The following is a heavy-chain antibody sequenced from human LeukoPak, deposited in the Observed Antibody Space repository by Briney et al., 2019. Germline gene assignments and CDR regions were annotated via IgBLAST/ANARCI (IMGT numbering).Heavy chain of an antibody. CDR1: GGSISSYY. CDR2: IYYSGST. J-gene: IGHJ6*02. CDR3: ARDWWFGDSKENYYYYGMDV. Sequence: SETLSLTCTVSGGSISSYYWSWIRQPPGKGLEWIGYIYYSGSTNYNPSLKSRVTISVGTSKNQFSLKLSSVTAADTAVYYCARDWWFGDSKENYYYYGMDVWGQGTTVTVSS. D-gene: IGHD3-10*01. V-gene: IGHV4-59*01.